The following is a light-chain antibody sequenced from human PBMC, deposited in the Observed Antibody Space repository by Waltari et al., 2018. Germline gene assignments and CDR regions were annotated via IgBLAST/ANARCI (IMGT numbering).Light chain of an antibody. CDR1: SNDVGRYNL. Sequence: QSALTQPASVSGSPGQSITISCTGTSNDVGRYNLVSWYQRNPGKAPELLIYEGSKRPSGVANRFSGSKSCNTASLPISGLQAEDEADYFCCSYASGSTIIFGGGTKLTVL. J-gene: IGLJ2*01. V-gene: IGLV2-23*01. CDR2: EGS. CDR3: CSYASGSTII.